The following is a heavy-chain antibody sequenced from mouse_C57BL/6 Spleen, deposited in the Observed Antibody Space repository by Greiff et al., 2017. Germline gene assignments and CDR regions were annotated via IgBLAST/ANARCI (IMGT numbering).Heavy chain of an antibody. V-gene: IGHV1-76*01. D-gene: IGHD1-1*01. CDR3: ARSHYYGSSTGYFDY. CDR1: GYTFTDYY. J-gene: IGHJ2*01. CDR2: IYPGSGNT. Sequence: VQVVESGAELVRPGASVKLSCKASGYTFTDYYINWVKQRPGQGLEWIARIYPGSGNTYYNEKFKGKATLTAEKSSSTAYMQLSSLTSEDSAVYFCARSHYYGSSTGYFDYWGQGTTLTVSS.